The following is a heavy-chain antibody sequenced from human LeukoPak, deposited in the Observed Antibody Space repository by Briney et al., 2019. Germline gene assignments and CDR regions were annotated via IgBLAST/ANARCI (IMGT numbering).Heavy chain of an antibody. Sequence: GGSLRLSCAASGFTFSSYAMSWVRQAPGKGLEWVAVISYDGSNKYYADSVKGRFTISRDNSKNTLYLQMNSLRAEDTAVYYCARSIAVAEPGQVWGQGTLVTVSS. CDR2: ISYDGSNK. J-gene: IGHJ4*02. CDR3: ARSIAVAEPGQV. CDR1: GFTFSSYA. D-gene: IGHD6-19*01. V-gene: IGHV3-30*04.